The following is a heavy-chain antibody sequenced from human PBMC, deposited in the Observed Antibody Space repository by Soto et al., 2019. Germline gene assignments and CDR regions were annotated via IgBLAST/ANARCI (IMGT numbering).Heavy chain of an antibody. V-gene: IGHV1-18*01. D-gene: IGHD1-26*01. CDR2: ISAYNGNT. Sequence: ASVKVSCKASGYTFTSYGISWVRQAPGQGLEWMGWISAYNGNTNYAQKLQGRVTMTTDTSTSTAYMELRSLRSDDTAVYYCARDPPKWELRYDPSAHNYYYYGLAVWGQGTTVTVSS. CDR1: GYTFTSYG. J-gene: IGHJ6*02. CDR3: ARDPPKWELRYDPSAHNYYYYGLAV.